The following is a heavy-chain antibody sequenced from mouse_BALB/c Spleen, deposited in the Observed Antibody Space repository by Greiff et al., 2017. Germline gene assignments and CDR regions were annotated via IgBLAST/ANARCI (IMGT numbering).Heavy chain of an antibody. V-gene: IGHV1-69*02. Sequence: QVQLQQPGAELVRPGASVKLSCKASGYTFTSYWINWVKQRPGQGLEWIGNIYPSDSYTNYNQKFKDKATLTVDKSSSTAYMQLSSPTSEDSAVYYCTLDSLWGQGTTLTVSS. D-gene: IGHD2-10*02. CDR3: TLDSL. J-gene: IGHJ2*01. CDR1: GYTFTSYW. CDR2: IYPSDSYT.